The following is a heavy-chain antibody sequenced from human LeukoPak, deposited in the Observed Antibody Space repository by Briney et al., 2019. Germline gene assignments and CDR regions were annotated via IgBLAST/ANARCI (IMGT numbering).Heavy chain of an antibody. CDR1: GGSISSYY. CDR2: IYYSGYT. CDR3: ARTRYYYNSRSYGAPYYFDY. V-gene: IGHV4-59*08. Sequence: PSETLSLTCTVSGGSISSYYWSWIRQPPGKGLEWIGCIYYSGYTNNKSSLKRRVTISGETCKKKISLKRSSVTAADTAVYYCARTRYYYNSRSYGAPYYFDYWGQGTLVTVSS. J-gene: IGHJ4*02. D-gene: IGHD3-10*01.